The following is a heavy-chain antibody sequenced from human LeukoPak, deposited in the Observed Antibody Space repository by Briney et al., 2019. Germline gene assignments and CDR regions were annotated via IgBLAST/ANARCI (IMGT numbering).Heavy chain of an antibody. D-gene: IGHD3-10*01. CDR3: VRGPYGSGISNWFDP. J-gene: IGHJ5*02. V-gene: IGHV4-38-2*02. CDR1: GYSISSGYY. CDR2: IYHSGST. Sequence: SETLPPTCTVSGYSISSGYYWGWIRQPPGKGLEWIGSIYHSGSTYYNPSLKSRVTVSVDTSKSQFSLKLTSVTAADTAVYYCVRGPYGSGISNWFDPWGQGTLVTVSS.